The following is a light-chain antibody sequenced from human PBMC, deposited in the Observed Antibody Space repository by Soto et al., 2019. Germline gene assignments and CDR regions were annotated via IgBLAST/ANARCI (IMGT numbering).Light chain of an antibody. V-gene: IGLV2-14*01. CDR1: SSDVGAHGY. CDR2: EVS. J-gene: IGLJ2*01. Sequence: QSALTQPASVSGSPGQSITISCTGTSSDVGAHGYVSWYQQPPGKAPKLMIYEVSYRPSGVSNRFSGSKSGNAASLTISGRQAEDECDEDCSSYTTSSTVVFGGGTKLTVL. CDR3: SSYTTSSTVV.